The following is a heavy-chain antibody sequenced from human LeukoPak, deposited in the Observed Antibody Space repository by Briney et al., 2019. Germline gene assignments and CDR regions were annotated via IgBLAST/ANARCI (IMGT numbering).Heavy chain of an antibody. CDR3: AKFLPTHIVVANYYFDY. Sequence: PAESLRLSCAASGFTFSSYAMSWVRQPPGKGLEWVSAISCSGGSTYYADSVKGRFTISRDNSKNTLYLQMNSLRAEDTAVYYCAKFLPTHIVVANYYFDYWGQGTLVTVSS. CDR2: ISCSGGST. D-gene: IGHD2-21*01. J-gene: IGHJ4*02. CDR1: GFTFSSYA. V-gene: IGHV3-23*01.